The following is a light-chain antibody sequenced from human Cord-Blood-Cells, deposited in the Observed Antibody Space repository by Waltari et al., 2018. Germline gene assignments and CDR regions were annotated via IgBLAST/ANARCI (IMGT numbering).Light chain of an antibody. CDR2: YDS. J-gene: IGLJ2*01. Sequence: SYVLTQPPSVSVAPGTTARITCGGNNIGSKSVHWYQQKPGQAPVLVIYYDSDRPSGIPELFSGSNSGNTATLTISRVEAGDEADYYCQVWDSSSDHVVFGGGTKLTVL. CDR1: NIGSKS. V-gene: IGLV3-21*04. CDR3: QVWDSSSDHVV.